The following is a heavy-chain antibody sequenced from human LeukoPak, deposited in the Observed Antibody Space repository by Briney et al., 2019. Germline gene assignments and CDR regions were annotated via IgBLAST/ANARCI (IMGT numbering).Heavy chain of an antibody. J-gene: IGHJ4*02. CDR1: GGSISSGGYY. D-gene: IGHD6-19*01. Sequence: PSETLSLTCTVSGGSISSGGYYWSWIRQPPGKGLEWIGEINHSGSTNYNPSLKSRVTISVDTSKNQFSLKVSSVTAADTAVYYCAGRGAPVAGASSFDFWGQGTLVTVSS. CDR2: INHSGST. V-gene: IGHV4-39*01. CDR3: AGRGAPVAGASSFDF.